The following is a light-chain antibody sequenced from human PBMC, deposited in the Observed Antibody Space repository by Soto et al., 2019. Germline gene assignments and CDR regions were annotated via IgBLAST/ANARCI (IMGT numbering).Light chain of an antibody. CDR3: AVWDESLNGFFV. J-gene: IGLJ1*01. CDR2: TNN. Sequence: QSVLTQPPSASGTPGQRVTISCSGSSSNIGSNTVSWYQQFPGTAPRLLIYTNNQRPSGVPDRFAGSKSGTSASLAISGLQSGDEADYYCAVWDESLNGFFVFGTGTKVTVL. CDR1: SSNIGSNT. V-gene: IGLV1-44*01.